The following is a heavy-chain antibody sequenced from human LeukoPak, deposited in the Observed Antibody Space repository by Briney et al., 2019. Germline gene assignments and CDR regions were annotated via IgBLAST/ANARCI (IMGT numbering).Heavy chain of an antibody. CDR1: GFTFSSYG. Sequence: GGSLRLSCAASGFTFSSYGMHWVRQAPGKGLEWVAVISYDGSNKYYADSVKGRFTISRDNSKNTLYLQMNSLRAEDTAVYYCARDSGELLEYYYYYMDVWGKGTTVTVSS. D-gene: IGHD1-26*01. J-gene: IGHJ6*03. CDR2: ISYDGSNK. V-gene: IGHV3-30*03. CDR3: ARDSGELLEYYYYYMDV.